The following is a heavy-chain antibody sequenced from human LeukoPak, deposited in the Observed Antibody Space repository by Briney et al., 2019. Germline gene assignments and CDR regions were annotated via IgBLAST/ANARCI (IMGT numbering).Heavy chain of an antibody. CDR3: ARGRRLLALDY. J-gene: IGHJ4*02. CDR2: INHSGST. CDR1: GGSFSGYY. D-gene: IGHD2-15*01. Sequence: SETLSLTCAVYGGSFSGYYWSWIRQPPGKGLEWIGEINHSGSTNYNPSLKSRVTISVDTSKNQFPLKLSSVTAADTAVYYCARGRRLLALDYWGQGTLVTVSS. V-gene: IGHV4-34*01.